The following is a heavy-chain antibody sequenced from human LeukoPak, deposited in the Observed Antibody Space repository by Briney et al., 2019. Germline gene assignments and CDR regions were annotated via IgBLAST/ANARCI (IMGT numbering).Heavy chain of an antibody. V-gene: IGHV3-30-3*01. Sequence: HPGGSLRLSCAASGFTFSSYAMHWVRQAPGKGLEWVAVISYDGSNKYYADSVKGRFTISRDNSKNTLYLQMNSLRAEDTAVYYCATLTVLLWFGDILGGDYWGQGTLVTVSS. CDR3: ATLTVLLWFGDILGGDY. D-gene: IGHD3-10*01. CDR2: ISYDGSNK. CDR1: GFTFSSYA. J-gene: IGHJ4*02.